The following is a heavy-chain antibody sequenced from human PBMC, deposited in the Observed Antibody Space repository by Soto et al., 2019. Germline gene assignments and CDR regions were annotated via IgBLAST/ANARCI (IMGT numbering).Heavy chain of an antibody. Sequence: GGSLRLSCAASGCTFSSYVMHWVRQAPGKGLEWVAVIWYDGSNKYYADSVKGRFTISRDNSKNTLYLQMNSLRAEDTAVYYCARDGYGSGSYYIDYWGQGTLVTVSS. CDR1: GCTFSSYV. D-gene: IGHD3-10*01. CDR2: IWYDGSNK. J-gene: IGHJ4*02. CDR3: ARDGYGSGSYYIDY. V-gene: IGHV3-33*01.